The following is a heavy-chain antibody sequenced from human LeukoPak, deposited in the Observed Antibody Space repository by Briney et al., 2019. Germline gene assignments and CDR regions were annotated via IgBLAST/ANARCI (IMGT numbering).Heavy chain of an antibody. V-gene: IGHV3-23*01. Sequence: GGSLRLSCAASGFTFSNYAMSWVRQPPGKGLEWVSAFSGSGGSTYYADSVKARFTISRDNSKNTLYLQMNSLRAEDTAVYYCARDTLGEGEDANYAVYYFDYWGQGTPVTVSS. CDR1: GFTFSNYA. CDR3: ARDTLGEGEDANYAVYYFDY. CDR2: FSGSGGST. D-gene: IGHD4/OR15-4a*01. J-gene: IGHJ4*02.